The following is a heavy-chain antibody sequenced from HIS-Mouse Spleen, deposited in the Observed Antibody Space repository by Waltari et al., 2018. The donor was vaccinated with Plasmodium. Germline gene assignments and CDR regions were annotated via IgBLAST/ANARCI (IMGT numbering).Heavy chain of an antibody. Sequence: QLQLQESGPGLVKHSETLSLTCPVSGGSISSSRYSWTWIRQPPGKGLEWIGSSYYSGSTYYNPSLKSRVTISVDTSKNQFSLKLSSVTAADTAVYYCARVGRGYSGYDSVVVGYWGQGTLVTVSS. D-gene: IGHD5-12*01. J-gene: IGHJ4*02. CDR3: ARVGRGYSGYDSVVVGY. CDR2: SYYSGST. CDR1: GGSISSSRYS. V-gene: IGHV4-39*07.